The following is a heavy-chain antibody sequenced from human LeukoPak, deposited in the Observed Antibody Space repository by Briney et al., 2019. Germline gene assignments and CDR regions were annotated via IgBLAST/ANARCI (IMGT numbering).Heavy chain of an antibody. CDR2: ISSASDNI. CDR1: GFTFNRYS. V-gene: IGHV3-21*03. D-gene: IGHD3-22*01. Sequence: PGGSLRLSCAASGFTFNRYSMNWVRQAPGKGLEWVSSISSASDNIYYTDSVKGRFTISRDNAPNSLYLQIHSMRAEDTAVYYCARDRSDGHFDSSGYLIYDAFDFWGQGTVVTVSS. J-gene: IGHJ3*01. CDR3: ARDRSDGHFDSSGYLIYDAFDF.